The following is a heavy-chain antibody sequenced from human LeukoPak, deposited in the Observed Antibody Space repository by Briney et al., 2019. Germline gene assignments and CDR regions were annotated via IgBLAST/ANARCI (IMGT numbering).Heavy chain of an antibody. V-gene: IGHV3-21*01. Sequence: PGGSLRLSCAASGFTFSSYSMNWVRQAPGKGLEWVSSISSSSSYTYYADSVKGRFTISRDNAKNSLYLQMNSLRAEDTVVYYCARPSYYYDSSGYYLEGFDYWGQGTLVTVSS. CDR2: ISSSSSYT. CDR1: GFTFSSYS. J-gene: IGHJ4*02. D-gene: IGHD3-22*01. CDR3: ARPSYYYDSSGYYLEGFDY.